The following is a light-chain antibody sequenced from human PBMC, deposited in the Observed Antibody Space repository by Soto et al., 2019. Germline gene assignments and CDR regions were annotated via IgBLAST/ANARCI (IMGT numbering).Light chain of an antibody. CDR3: QHYGSALFT. CDR2: GAS. V-gene: IGKV3-20*01. J-gene: IGKJ3*01. CDR1: QSFSSSS. Sequence: EIVLTQSPGTLYLSPGERATLSCRASQSFSSSSLACYQQKPGQAPRLLIYGASSRATGFPDRFSGSGSGTDFTLTISSLEPEDFAVYYCQHYGSALFTFGPGTKVDVK.